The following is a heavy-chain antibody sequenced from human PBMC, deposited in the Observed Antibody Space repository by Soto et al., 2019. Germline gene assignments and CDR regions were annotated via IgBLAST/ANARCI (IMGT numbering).Heavy chain of an antibody. Sequence: QVQLVESGGGVVQPGRSLRLSCAASGFTFSSYAMHWVRQAPGKGLEWVAVISYDGSNKYYADSVKGRFTISRDNSKNTRYLQMNSLRAEATAVYSCARAAVLRFLGRYFDYWGQGTLVTVSS. J-gene: IGHJ4*02. CDR3: ARAAVLRFLGRYFDY. V-gene: IGHV3-30-3*01. D-gene: IGHD3-3*01. CDR2: ISYDGSNK. CDR1: GFTFSSYA.